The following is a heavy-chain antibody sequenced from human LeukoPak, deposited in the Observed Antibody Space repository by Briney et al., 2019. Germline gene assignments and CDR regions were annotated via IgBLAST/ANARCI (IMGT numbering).Heavy chain of an antibody. CDR2: IIPSLRTA. V-gene: IGHV1-69*13. J-gene: IGHJ4*02. CDR3: AREWWDLLQRGVLFY. D-gene: IGHD2-15*01. Sequence: SVKVSCKASGGTFSSYAITWVRQAPGQGLEWMGGIIPSLRTALYAQQFQGRVTITADESATTAYMELNSLRSEDTAVYYCAREWWDLLQRGVLFYWGQGTPVTVSS. CDR1: GGTFSSYA.